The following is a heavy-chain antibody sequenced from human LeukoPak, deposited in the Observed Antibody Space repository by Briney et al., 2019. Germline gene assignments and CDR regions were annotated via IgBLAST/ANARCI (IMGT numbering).Heavy chain of an antibody. J-gene: IGHJ3*02. V-gene: IGHV4-4*02. CDR3: ARDQWLGEGHDAFDI. CDR1: GDSISSSNW. D-gene: IGHD6-19*01. CDR2: SYHSEST. Sequence: SDTLSLTCAVSGDSISSSNWWSSVRQPPGKGLDWIGQSYHSESTNYNPSLKSRLPIPIDKSKNQFSRKLSSVTAAETAVYSCARDQWLGEGHDAFDIWGQGTMVTVSS.